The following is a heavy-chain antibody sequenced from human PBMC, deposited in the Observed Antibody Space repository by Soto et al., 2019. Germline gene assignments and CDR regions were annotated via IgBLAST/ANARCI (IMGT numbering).Heavy chain of an antibody. V-gene: IGHV4-39*01. D-gene: IGHD3-9*01. Sequence: TLSLTCTVSGGSMSSSSYYWGWIRQPPGKGLEWIANMYFSGFYSGSTSYNPSLKSRVTISVDTSKNQFSLQVSSVTAADTAVYYCARGFDILTFGFCLDYWGQGTLVTVSS. CDR2: MYFSGFYSGST. CDR3: ARGFDILTFGFCLDY. J-gene: IGHJ4*02. CDR1: GGSMSSSSYY.